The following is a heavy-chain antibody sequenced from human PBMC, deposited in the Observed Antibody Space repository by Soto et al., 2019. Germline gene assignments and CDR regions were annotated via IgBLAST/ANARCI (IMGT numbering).Heavy chain of an antibody. J-gene: IGHJ4*02. CDR1: GYTFSNYG. V-gene: IGHV1-18*01. D-gene: IGHD1-26*01. CDR3: VRRDGSYFDN. Sequence: QVQLVQSGIEVKKPGASVKVSCNTMGYTFSNYGLSWVRQAPGEGLEWLGWISAYNGHTKYAQKVQDRVTLTTDTSASTAYLELRSLRSDDTAVYYFVRRDGSYFDNWGKGTLVLVSS. CDR2: ISAYNGHT.